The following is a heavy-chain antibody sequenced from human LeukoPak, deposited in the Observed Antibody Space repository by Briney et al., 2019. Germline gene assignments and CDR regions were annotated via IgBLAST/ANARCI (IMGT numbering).Heavy chain of an antibody. CDR2: IYHSGST. J-gene: IGHJ6*03. Sequence: SETLSLTCTVSGGSISSGGYYWSWIRQPPGKGLEWIGYIYHSGSTYYNPSLKSRVTISVDRSKNQFSLKLSSVAAADTAVYYCARVGYSSSWYEVEYYYYMDVWGKGTTVTVSS. D-gene: IGHD6-13*01. V-gene: IGHV4-30-2*01. CDR1: GGSISSGGYY. CDR3: ARVGYSSSWYEVEYYYYMDV.